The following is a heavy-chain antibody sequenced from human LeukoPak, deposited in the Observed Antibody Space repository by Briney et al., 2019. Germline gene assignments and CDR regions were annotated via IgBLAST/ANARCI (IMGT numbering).Heavy chain of an antibody. D-gene: IGHD1-26*01. CDR3: ARGGGATNISCFDY. J-gene: IGHJ4*02. CDR2: INHSGST. Sequence: KTSETLSLTCAVYGGSFSGYYWSWIRQPPGKGLEWIGEINHSGSTNYNPSLKSRVTISVDTSKNQFSLKLSSVTAADTAVYYCARGGGATNISCFDYWGQGTLVTVSS. V-gene: IGHV4-34*01. CDR1: GGSFSGYY.